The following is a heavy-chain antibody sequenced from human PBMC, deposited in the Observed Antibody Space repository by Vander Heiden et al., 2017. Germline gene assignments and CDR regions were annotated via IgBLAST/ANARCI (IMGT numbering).Heavy chain of an antibody. D-gene: IGHD2-15*01. V-gene: IGHV4-34*01. J-gene: IGHJ1*01. Sequence: VQLQQWGAGLLKPSETLSLTCAVYCGSFSGYHWSWVRQPPGEGLEWIGEINHSGSTNYNPSLKSRVTISVDTSKNQFSLKLSSVTAADTAVYYCARGGYSRYCSGGSCRYFQHWGQGTLVTVSS. CDR2: INHSGST. CDR1: CGSFSGYH. CDR3: ARGGYSRYCSGGSCRYFQH.